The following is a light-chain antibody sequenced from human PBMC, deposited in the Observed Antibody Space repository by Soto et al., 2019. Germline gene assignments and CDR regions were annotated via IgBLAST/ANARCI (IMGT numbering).Light chain of an antibody. CDR1: QGIGIH. Sequence: DIQMTQSPSSLSASVGDRVTITCRASQGIGIHLGWYQQKPGKAPKRLIYAASSLQSGGPSRFSVSGSGTEVTLTVSCLEAEDFAIYYCLVHHLCPFAFGPGNKVDIK. J-gene: IGKJ3*01. CDR3: LVHHLCPFA. V-gene: IGKV1-17*01. CDR2: AAS.